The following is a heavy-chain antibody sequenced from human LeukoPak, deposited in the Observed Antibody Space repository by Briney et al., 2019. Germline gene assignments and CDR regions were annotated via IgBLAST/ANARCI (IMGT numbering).Heavy chain of an antibody. CDR3: ARGNNWYDY. V-gene: IGHV1-8*03. D-gene: IGHD5-24*01. CDR2: MKPDNGNT. CDR1: GYTFRNYD. Sequence: ASVKVSCKASGYTFRNYDIVWVRQATGQGLEWMGWMKPDNGNTGYIEMFQGRLTLTRDTSTNTAYLELSNLRSEDTAVYYCARGNNWYDYWGQGTLVTISS. J-gene: IGHJ4*02.